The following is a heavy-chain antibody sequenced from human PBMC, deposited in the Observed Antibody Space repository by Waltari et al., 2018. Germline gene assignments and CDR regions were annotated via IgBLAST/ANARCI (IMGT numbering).Heavy chain of an antibody. CDR1: GLTFSSYG. CDR3: AKGKTVTSFWLYYYYYGMDV. Sequence: QVQLVESGGGVVQPGRSLRLSCAASGLTFSSYGMHWLSQAPAKGLEWVAVISYDGSNKYYADSVKGRFTISRDNSKNTLYLQMNSLRAEDTAVYYCAKGKTVTSFWLYYYYYGMDVWGQGTTVTVSS. J-gene: IGHJ6*02. V-gene: IGHV3-30*18. D-gene: IGHD4-4*01. CDR2: ISYDGSNK.